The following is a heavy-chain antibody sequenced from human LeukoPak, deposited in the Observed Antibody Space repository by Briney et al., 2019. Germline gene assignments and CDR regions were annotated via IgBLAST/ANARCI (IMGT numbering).Heavy chain of an antibody. J-gene: IGHJ4*02. D-gene: IGHD6-19*01. Sequence: SETLSLTCTVSGGSISSYYWSWIRQPPGKGLEWIGYIYYTGSTNYNPSLKSRVTISVDTSNNQFSLKLTSVTAADTAVYYCAKSYSSGWYATLFDYWGQGTLVTVSS. CDR2: IYYTGST. CDR1: GGSISSYY. V-gene: IGHV4-59*01. CDR3: AKSYSSGWYATLFDY.